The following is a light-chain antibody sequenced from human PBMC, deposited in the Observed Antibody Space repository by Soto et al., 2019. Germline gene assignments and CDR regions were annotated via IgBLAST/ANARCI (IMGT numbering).Light chain of an antibody. J-gene: IGLJ3*02. V-gene: IGLV2-14*01. CDR3: SSYTTFSTLV. CDR2: EVS. Sequence: QSALTQPASVSGSPGQSISLSCTGTSSDVGAYNYVSWYQQHPGKAPKLMIYEVSHRPSGVSDRFSGSKSGNTASLTISGLQADDEADYYCSSYTTFSTLVFGGGTKLTVL. CDR1: SSDVGAYNY.